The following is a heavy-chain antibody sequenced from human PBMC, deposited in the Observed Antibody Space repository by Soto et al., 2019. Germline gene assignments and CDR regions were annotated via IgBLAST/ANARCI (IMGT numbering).Heavy chain of an antibody. CDR2: IKQDGSEK. D-gene: IGHD5-18*01. Sequence: QPGGSLRLSCAASGFTFSSYWMSWVRQAPGKGLEWVANIKQDGSEKYYVDSVKGRFTISRDNAKNSLYLQMNSLRAEDTAVYYCATTSKYSYGSPYMEVWGKGTTVTVSS. V-gene: IGHV3-7*01. CDR3: ATTSKYSYGSPYMEV. CDR1: GFTFSSYW. J-gene: IGHJ6*03.